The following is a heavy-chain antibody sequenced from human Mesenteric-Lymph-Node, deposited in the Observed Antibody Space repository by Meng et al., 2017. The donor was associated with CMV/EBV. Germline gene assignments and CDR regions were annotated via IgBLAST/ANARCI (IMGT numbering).Heavy chain of an antibody. J-gene: IGHJ3*02. CDR3: ARDRGAPDAVDI. D-gene: IGHD1-26*01. Sequence: SCKASGYTFTSYHVHWVRQAPGQGLEWMGIINPSGDSARYAQKFQGRVTMTRDTSTSTLYMSGLTSEDTAVYYCARDRGAPDAVDIWGQGTMVTVSS. CDR1: GYTFTSYH. CDR2: INPSGDSA. V-gene: IGHV1-46*01.